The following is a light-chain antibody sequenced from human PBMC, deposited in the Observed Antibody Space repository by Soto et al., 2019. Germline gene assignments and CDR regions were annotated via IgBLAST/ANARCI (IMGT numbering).Light chain of an antibody. Sequence: QSALTQPRSVSGSPGQSVTISCTGTSSDVGGYNYVSWYQQHPGKAPKLMISDVSKRPSGVPDRFSGSKSGNTASLTISGLQAEDESDYYCCSYAGSYNVVFGGGTQVTVL. J-gene: IGLJ2*01. V-gene: IGLV2-11*01. CDR2: DVS. CDR1: SSDVGGYNY. CDR3: CSYAGSYNVV.